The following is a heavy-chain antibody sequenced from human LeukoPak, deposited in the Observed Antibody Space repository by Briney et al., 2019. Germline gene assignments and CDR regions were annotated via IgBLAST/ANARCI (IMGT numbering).Heavy chain of an antibody. Sequence: GGSLRLSCEASGFTCSSYSMSWLPRAPVKVLEWVSYISGASSTKYYADCVKGRFTTSRENAKNSLYLQMNSLRDEDTAVYYCARDSFSWYYWGKGALVTVSS. CDR2: ISGASSTK. CDR3: ARDSFSWYY. D-gene: IGHD6-13*01. J-gene: IGHJ4*02. V-gene: IGHV3-48*02. CDR1: GFTCSSYS.